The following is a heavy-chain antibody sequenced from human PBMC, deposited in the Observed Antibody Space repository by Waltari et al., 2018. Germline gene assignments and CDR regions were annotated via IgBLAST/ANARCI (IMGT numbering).Heavy chain of an antibody. CDR2: IIPILGIA. CDR3: ARDKHCSSTSCYYYYYYMDV. J-gene: IGHJ6*03. V-gene: IGHV1-69*10. CDR1: GGTFSSYA. D-gene: IGHD2-2*01. Sequence: QVQLVQSGAEVKKPGSSVKVSCKASGGTFSSYAISWVRPAPGQGLGWMGGIIPILGIANYAQKFQGRVTITADKSTSTAYMELSSLRSEDTAVYYCARDKHCSSTSCYYYYYYMDVWGKGTTVTVSS.